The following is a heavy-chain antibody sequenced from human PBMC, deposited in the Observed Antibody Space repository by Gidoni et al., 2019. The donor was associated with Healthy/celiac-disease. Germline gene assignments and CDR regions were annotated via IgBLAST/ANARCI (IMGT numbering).Heavy chain of an antibody. CDR3: ARGDFWSGYPPSYYYYYGMDV. Sequence: QVQLVQSGSELKKPGASVKVSCKASGYTFTSYAMNWVRQAPGQGLEWMGWINTNTGNPTYAQGFTGRFVFSLDTSVSTAYLQISSLKAEDTAVYYCARGDFWSGYPPSYYYYYGMDVWDQGTTVTVSS. J-gene: IGHJ6*02. V-gene: IGHV7-4-1*02. CDR2: INTNTGNP. CDR1: GYTFTSYA. D-gene: IGHD3-3*01.